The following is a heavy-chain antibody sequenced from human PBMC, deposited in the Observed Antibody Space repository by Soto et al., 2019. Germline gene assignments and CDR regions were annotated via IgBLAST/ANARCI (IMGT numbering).Heavy chain of an antibody. CDR2: IKQDGSEK. J-gene: IGHJ6*02. CDR3: ARDTVAAGGGDYYYYYGMDV. V-gene: IGHV3-7*01. D-gene: IGHD2-15*01. Sequence: GGSLRLSCAASGFTFSSYRMSWVRQAPGKGLEWVANIKQDGSEKYYVDSVKGRFTISRDNAKNSLYLQMNSLRAEDTAVYYCARDTVAAGGGDYYYYYGMDVWGQGTTVTVSS. CDR1: GFTFSSYR.